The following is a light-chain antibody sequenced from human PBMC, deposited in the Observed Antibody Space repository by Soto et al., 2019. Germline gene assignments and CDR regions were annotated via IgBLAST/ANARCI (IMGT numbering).Light chain of an antibody. CDR2: LNSDGSH. V-gene: IGLV4-69*01. CDR3: QIWGTGIRV. CDR1: SGHSSYA. J-gene: IGLJ1*01. Sequence: QLVLTQSPSASASLGASVKLTCTLSSGHSSYAIAWHQQQPEKGPRYLMKLNSDGSHSKGDGIPDRFSGSSSGAERYLTISSLQSEDEADYYCQIWGTGIRVFGTGTKLTVL.